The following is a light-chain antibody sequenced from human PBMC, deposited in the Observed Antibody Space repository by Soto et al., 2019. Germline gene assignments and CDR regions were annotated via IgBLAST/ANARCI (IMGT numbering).Light chain of an antibody. Sequence: DIQMTQSPSTLSGSVGDRVTITCRASQTISSWLAWYQQKPGKAPKLLIYKASTLKSGVPSRFSGSGSGTELSLPISSLQPDDFSTYYCHQYNSYSAAFGQGTKVDIK. CDR1: QTISSW. J-gene: IGKJ1*01. CDR3: HQYNSYSAA. V-gene: IGKV1-5*03. CDR2: KAS.